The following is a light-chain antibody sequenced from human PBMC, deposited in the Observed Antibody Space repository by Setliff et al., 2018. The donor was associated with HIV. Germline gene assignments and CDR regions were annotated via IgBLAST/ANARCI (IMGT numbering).Light chain of an antibody. V-gene: IGLV2-23*02. CDR3: SSYAGYGTWM. CDR1: TNDVGNYNY. J-gene: IGLJ3*02. Sequence: QSALTQPASVSGSPGQSITVSCTGTTNDVGNYNYVSWYQQHPGKAPKLMIYEVTKRPSGISDRFSGSKSGYTASLTISGLQAEDESDYYCSSYAGYGTWMFGGGTKVTVL. CDR2: EVT.